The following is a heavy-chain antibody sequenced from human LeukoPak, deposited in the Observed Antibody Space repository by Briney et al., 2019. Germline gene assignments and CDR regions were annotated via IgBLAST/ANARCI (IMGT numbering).Heavy chain of an antibody. J-gene: IGHJ3*02. V-gene: IGHV3-74*01. CDR3: ARDGFGDDAFDI. CDR2: IKSDGSST. D-gene: IGHD3-10*01. CDR1: GFTFSSYW. Sequence: PGGSLRLSCAVSGFTFSSYWMHWVRQTPGKGLVWVSRIKSDGSSTSHADSVKGRFTISRDNAKNSLYLQMNSLRAEDTAVYYCARDGFGDDAFDIWGQGTMVTVSS.